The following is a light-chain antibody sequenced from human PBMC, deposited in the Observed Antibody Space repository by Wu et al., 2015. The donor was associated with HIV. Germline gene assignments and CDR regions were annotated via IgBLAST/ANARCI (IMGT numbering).Light chain of an antibody. J-gene: IGKJ1*01. CDR1: QPVINDY. V-gene: IGKV3-20*01. Sequence: ESVLTQSPGTLSLSPGQRATLSCRASQPVINDYLAWYQQRPGQTPRLLVYSASNRATDIPDRFSGSGSGTDFTLTISRLEPEDFAVYYCQQYGISPPWTFGQGTKVEVK. CDR2: SAS. CDR3: QQYGISPPWT.